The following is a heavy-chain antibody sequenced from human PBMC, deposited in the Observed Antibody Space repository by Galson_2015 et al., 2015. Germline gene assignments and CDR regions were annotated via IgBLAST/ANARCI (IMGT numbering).Heavy chain of an antibody. Sequence: ETLSLTCTVSGGSVNSGNYYWSWFRQPPGKGLEWIGYIYYSGSTNYNPSLKSRVTISVDTSKNQFSLKLSSVTAADTAVYYCARGSCSGASCYNHWGQGTLVTVSS. CDR3: ARGSCSGASCYNH. CDR1: GGSVNSGNYY. CDR2: IYYSGST. D-gene: IGHD2-15*01. V-gene: IGHV4-61*01. J-gene: IGHJ5*02.